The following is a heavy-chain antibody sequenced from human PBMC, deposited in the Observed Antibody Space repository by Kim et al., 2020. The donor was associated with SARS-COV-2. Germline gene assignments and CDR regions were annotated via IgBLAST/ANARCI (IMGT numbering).Heavy chain of an antibody. Sequence: YYSGSTYYNPSLKSRVTISVDTSKNQFSLKLSSVTAADTAVYYCARGFDYRGQGTLVTVSS. CDR3: ARGFDY. V-gene: IGHV4-31*02. CDR2: YYSGST. J-gene: IGHJ4*02.